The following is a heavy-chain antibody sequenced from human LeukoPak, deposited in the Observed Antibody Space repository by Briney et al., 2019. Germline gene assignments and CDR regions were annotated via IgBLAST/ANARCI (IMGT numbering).Heavy chain of an antibody. Sequence: GGSLRLSCVASGFTFSSYSMNWVRQAPGKGLEWVSCISSTSRYIYYADSVKGRFTISRDNAKNSLYLQMNSLRAEDTAVYYCAREDRTSNYYYYGMDVWGQGTTVTVSS. CDR2: ISSTSRYI. CDR1: GFTFSSYS. D-gene: IGHD3-3*02. CDR3: AREDRTSNYYYYGMDV. J-gene: IGHJ6*02. V-gene: IGHV3-21*01.